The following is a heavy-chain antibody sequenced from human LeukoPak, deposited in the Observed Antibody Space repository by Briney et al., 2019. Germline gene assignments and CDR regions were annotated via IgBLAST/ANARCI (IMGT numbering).Heavy chain of an antibody. CDR3: ARLKFYDSTGYSPGYYMDV. CDR2: INGSGIT. Sequence: SETLSLTCTASGVSIISNYWSWIRQSAGKGLEWIGPINGSGITDYNPSLRIRVTMSLDTSRKQFSLRLTSVSAGDTAVYYCARLKFYDSTGYSPGYYMDVWGKGTTVSVFS. D-gene: IGHD3-22*01. CDR1: GVSIISNY. V-gene: IGHV4-4*07. J-gene: IGHJ6*03.